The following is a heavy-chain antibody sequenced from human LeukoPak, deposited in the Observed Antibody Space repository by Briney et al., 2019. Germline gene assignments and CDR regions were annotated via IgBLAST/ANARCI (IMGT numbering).Heavy chain of an antibody. D-gene: IGHD2-2*03. J-gene: IGHJ6*02. V-gene: IGHV3-33*08. CDR3: ARGGYCSSTSCYRVYYYGMDV. CDR2: IWYDGSNK. CDR1: GFTFSSYA. Sequence: GGSLRLSCAASGFTFSSYAMNWVRQAPGKGLEWVAVIWYDGSNKYYADSVKGRFTISRDNSKNTLYLQMNSLRAEDTAVYYCARGGYCSSTSCYRVYYYGMDVWGQGTTVTVSS.